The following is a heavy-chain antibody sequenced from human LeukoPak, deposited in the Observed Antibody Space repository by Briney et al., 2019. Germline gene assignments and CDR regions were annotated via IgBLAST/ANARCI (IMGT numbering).Heavy chain of an antibody. CDR3: VKGGYDILTGYYLFDY. Sequence: PGGSLRLSCSASGFTFSSYAMHWVRQAPGKGLEYVSAISSNGGSTYYADSAKGRFTISRGNSKNTLYLQMSSLRAEDTAVYYCVKGGYDILTGYYLFDYWGQGTLVTVSS. CDR2: ISSNGGST. V-gene: IGHV3-64D*06. CDR1: GFTFSSYA. D-gene: IGHD3-9*01. J-gene: IGHJ4*02.